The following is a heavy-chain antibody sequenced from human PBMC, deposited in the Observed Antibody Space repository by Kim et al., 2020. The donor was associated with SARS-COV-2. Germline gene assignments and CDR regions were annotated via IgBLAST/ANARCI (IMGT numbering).Heavy chain of an antibody. CDR3: ARGRSTSSRVLY. CDR2: ISYDGSQ. J-gene: IGHJ4*02. CDR1: GFTFFTYR. Sequence: GGSLRLSCAASGFTFFTYRMHWVRQAPGKGLEWVALISYDGSQYYADSVKGRFTISRDNSENTLYLQMNSLRGEDTAVYYCARGRSTSSRVLYWGQGTLVTVSS. V-gene: IGHV3-30*04. D-gene: IGHD6-13*01.